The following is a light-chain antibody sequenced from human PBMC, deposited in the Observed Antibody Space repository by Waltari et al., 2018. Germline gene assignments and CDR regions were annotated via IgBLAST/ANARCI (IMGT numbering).Light chain of an antibody. J-gene: IGKJ1*01. Sequence: DIQMTQSPSTLSASVGDRVTITCRASQSISDWLAWYQQKPGKAPKLLIYKASDLESGVPSRCSGRGSGTEFTLTISSLQPDDFATYYCQHYDGFPWTFGQGTEVESK. CDR3: QHYDGFPWT. CDR2: KAS. CDR1: QSISDW. V-gene: IGKV1-5*03.